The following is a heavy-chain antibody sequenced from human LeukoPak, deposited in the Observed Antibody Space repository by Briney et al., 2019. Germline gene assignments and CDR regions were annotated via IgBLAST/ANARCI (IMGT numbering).Heavy chain of an antibody. CDR2: VSFDGSSQ. V-gene: IGHV3-30-3*01. D-gene: IGHD6-19*01. CDR3: AGQWLVNEEAFDP. CDR1: GFTFSDYA. Sequence: PGGSLRLSCAASGFTFSDYAIHWVRQAPGKGLEWVAVVSFDGSSQYYAGSVKGRFTISRDNSKNTLYLQMNTLRTEDTAVYYCAGQWLVNEEAFDPWGQGTLVTVSS. J-gene: IGHJ5*02.